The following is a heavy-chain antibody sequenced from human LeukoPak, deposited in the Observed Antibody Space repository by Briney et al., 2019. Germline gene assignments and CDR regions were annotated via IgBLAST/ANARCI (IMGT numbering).Heavy chain of an antibody. CDR1: GGSISSYY. J-gene: IGHJ3*02. V-gene: IGHV4-59*01. Sequence: SETLSLTCTVSGGSISSYYWSWIRQPPGKGLEWIGYIFYSGSTNYNPSLKSRVTISVDTSKNQFSLKLSSVTAADTAVYYCARASGGSSGWSAFDIWGQGTMVTVSS. CDR3: ARASGGSSGWSAFDI. D-gene: IGHD6-19*01. CDR2: IFYSGST.